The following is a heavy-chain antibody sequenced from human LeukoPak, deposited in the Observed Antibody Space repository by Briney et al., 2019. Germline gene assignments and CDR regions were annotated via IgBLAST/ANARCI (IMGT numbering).Heavy chain of an antibody. CDR3: ARDRKAVSGALDY. V-gene: IGHV3-30*03. Sequence: PGGSLRLSCAASGFTFSNYEMNWVRQAPGKGLEWVAVMSYDGSNKYYVDSVKGRFTISRDNSNKTLYLQMHSLRSEDTAVYYCARDRKAVSGALDYWGQGTLVTVSS. CDR2: MSYDGSNK. D-gene: IGHD6-19*01. J-gene: IGHJ4*02. CDR1: GFTFSNYE.